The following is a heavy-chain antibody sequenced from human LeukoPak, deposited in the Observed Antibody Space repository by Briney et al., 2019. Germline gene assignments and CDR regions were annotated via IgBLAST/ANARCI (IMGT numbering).Heavy chain of an antibody. CDR2: INPHSGGT. Sequence: ASVKVSCKASGYTFTDYYMHWVRQAPGQGVEWMGWINPHSGGTDHAQKFQGRVTMTRDMSTTTVYMELSSLRSEDTAVYYCARGGDGYNLDYYYYMDVWGKGTTVTVSS. J-gene: IGHJ6*03. V-gene: IGHV1-2*02. D-gene: IGHD5-24*01. CDR1: GYTFTDYY. CDR3: ARGGDGYNLDYYYYMDV.